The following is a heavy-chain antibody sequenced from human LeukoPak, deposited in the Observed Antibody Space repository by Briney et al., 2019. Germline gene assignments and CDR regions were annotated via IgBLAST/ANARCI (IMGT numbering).Heavy chain of an antibody. Sequence: SETLSLTCTVSGGSIGTYYWSWIRQPPGKGLEWIGYIYHSGDTKYNPSLKSRVTISVDTSKNQFSLRLRSVTAADTAVYYCARDRGYGHDAFDIWGQGTMVTVSS. CDR2: IYHSGDT. J-gene: IGHJ3*02. V-gene: IGHV4-59*01. CDR1: GGSIGTYY. D-gene: IGHD5-12*01. CDR3: ARDRGYGHDAFDI.